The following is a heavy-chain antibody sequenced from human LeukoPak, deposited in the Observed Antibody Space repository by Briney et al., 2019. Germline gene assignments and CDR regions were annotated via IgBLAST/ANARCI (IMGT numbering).Heavy chain of an antibody. D-gene: IGHD3-3*01. CDR2: INHSGST. CDR1: GGSFSGYY. CDR3: KVDLWSGLLMDV. J-gene: IGHJ6*02. V-gene: IGHV4-34*01. Sequence: SETLSLTCAVYGGSFSGYYWSWIRQPPGKGLEWIGEINHSGSTNYNPSLRSRVTISVDTSKNQFSLKLSSVTAADTAVYYCKVDLWSGLLMDVWGQGTTVTVSS.